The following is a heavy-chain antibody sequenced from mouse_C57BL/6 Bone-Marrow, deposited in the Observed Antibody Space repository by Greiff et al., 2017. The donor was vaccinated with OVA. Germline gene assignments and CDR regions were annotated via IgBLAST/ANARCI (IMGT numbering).Heavy chain of an antibody. V-gene: IGHV5-4*03. CDR3: ARGYYSNFFAY. CDR2: ISHGGSYT. D-gene: IGHD2-5*01. Sequence: EVKLVESGGGLVKPGGSLKLSCAASGFTFSRYAMSWVRQTPEKRLELVATISHGGSYTYYPDNVKGRFTISRDNAKNNLYLQMSHLKSEDTAMYYCARGYYSNFFAYWGQGTLVTVSA. CDR1: GFTFSRYA. J-gene: IGHJ3*01.